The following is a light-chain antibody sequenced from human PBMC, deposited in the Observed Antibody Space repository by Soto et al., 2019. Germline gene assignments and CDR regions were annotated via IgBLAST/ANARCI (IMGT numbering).Light chain of an antibody. J-gene: IGKJ1*01. CDR2: GAS. V-gene: IGKV3-20*01. CDR3: QQYGGSPWT. Sequence: EIVLTQSPGTLSLSPGERATLSCRASQSVSSSYLAWYQQKPGQAPRLLIYGASSRATGIPDRFSGSGSGTDFTLTIGRLEPEDFVVYYCQQYGGSPWTFGQGTKVDIK. CDR1: QSVSSSY.